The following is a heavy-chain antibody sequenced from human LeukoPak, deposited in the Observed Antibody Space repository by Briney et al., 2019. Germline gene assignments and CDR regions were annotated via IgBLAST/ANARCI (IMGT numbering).Heavy chain of an antibody. D-gene: IGHD2-2*01. CDR3: AKDAHYCSSTSCYEAYYMDV. Sequence: GGSLRLSCAASEFTFSYYGIHWVRQAPGKGLEWVAFIRYDGSNKYYADSVKGRFTISRDNSKNTLYLQMNSLRAEDTAVYYCAKDAHYCSSTSCYEAYYMDVWGKGTTVTVSS. CDR2: IRYDGSNK. J-gene: IGHJ6*03. V-gene: IGHV3-30*02. CDR1: EFTFSYYG.